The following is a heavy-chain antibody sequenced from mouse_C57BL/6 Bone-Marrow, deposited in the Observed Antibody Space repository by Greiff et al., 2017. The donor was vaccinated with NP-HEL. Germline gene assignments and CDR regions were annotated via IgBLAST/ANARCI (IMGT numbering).Heavy chain of an antibody. CDR2: IDPEDGDT. CDR1: GFNIKDYY. J-gene: IGHJ3*01. D-gene: IGHD2-1*01. V-gene: IGHV14-1*01. CDR3: TTYGGRGNYDWFAY. Sequence: EVQLQQSGAELVRPGASVKLSCTASGFNIKDYYMHWVKQRPEQGLEWIGRIDPEDGDTEYAPQFQGKATMTADTSSNTAYLQLSSLTSEDTAVYYCTTYGGRGNYDWFAYWGQGTLVTVSA.